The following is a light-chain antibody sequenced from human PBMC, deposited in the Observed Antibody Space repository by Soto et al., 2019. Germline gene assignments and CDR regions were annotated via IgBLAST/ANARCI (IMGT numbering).Light chain of an antibody. J-gene: IGKJ1*01. CDR3: QQYSSSRT. CDR1: QSITNNY. Sequence: EIVLTQSPGTLSLSPGERATLSCRASQSITNNYLAWYQQKPGRAHRLLIYGASSRATGIPDRFSGSGSGTDFTLTITRLKPEDFAVYYCQQYSSSRTFGQGTKVDIK. CDR2: GAS. V-gene: IGKV3-20*01.